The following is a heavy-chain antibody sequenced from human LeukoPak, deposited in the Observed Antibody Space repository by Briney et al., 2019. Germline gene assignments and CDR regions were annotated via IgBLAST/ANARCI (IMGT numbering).Heavy chain of an antibody. J-gene: IGHJ4*02. D-gene: IGHD6-13*01. V-gene: IGHV3-66*01. CDR2: IYSGGST. CDR1: GFTLSSNY. Sequence: PGGSLRLSCAASGFTLSSNYMSWVRQAPGKGLEWVSVIYSGGSTYYTDSVKGRFTISRDNSKNTLYLQMNSLRAEDTAVYYCARDLDSSTVFSYWGQRTLVTVSS. CDR3: ARDLDSSTVFSY.